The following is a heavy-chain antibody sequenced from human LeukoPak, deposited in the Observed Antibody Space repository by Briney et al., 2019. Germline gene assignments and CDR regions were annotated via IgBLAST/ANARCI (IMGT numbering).Heavy chain of an antibody. CDR1: GGSISSYF. J-gene: IGHJ3*02. CDR3: ARQFESWDDAFDI. Sequence: SETLSLTCTVSGGSISSYFWSWIRQPPGKGLEWIGYIYYSGSTNYNPSLKSRVTISVDTSKNQFSLKLTSVTAADTAVYYCARQFESWDDAFDIWGQGTMVTVPS. V-gene: IGHV4-59*08. CDR2: IYYSGST. D-gene: IGHD6-13*01.